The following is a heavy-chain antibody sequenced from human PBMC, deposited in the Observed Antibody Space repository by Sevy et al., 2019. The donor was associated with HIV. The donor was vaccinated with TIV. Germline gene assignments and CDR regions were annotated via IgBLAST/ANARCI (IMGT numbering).Heavy chain of an antibody. V-gene: IGHV3-30-3*01. CDR1: GFTFNFFS. Sequence: GGSLRLSCAASGFTFNFFSMHWVHQAPGKGLEWVATISFDGSNEHYADSVKGRFTISRDNSKNSLFLQMNSLGADDSAVYYCALERLSSAVAEYFHNWGQGTLVTVSS. CDR2: ISFDGSNE. J-gene: IGHJ1*01. CDR3: ALERLSSAVAEYFHN. D-gene: IGHD1-1*01.